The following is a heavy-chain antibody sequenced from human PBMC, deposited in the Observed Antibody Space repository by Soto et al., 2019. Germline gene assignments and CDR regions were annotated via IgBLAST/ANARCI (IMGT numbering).Heavy chain of an antibody. J-gene: IGHJ4*02. Sequence: GGSLGLSCAASGFSLSSYAMSGVRQAPGKGLEWVSAIRGSGDRTYYADSVKGRFTISRDNSKNTLYLQMGSLRTEDMAVYYCARRDGYNFDYWGQGTLVTVSS. V-gene: IGHV3-23*01. CDR3: ARRDGYNFDY. D-gene: IGHD5-12*01. CDR1: GFSLSSYA. CDR2: IRGSGDRT.